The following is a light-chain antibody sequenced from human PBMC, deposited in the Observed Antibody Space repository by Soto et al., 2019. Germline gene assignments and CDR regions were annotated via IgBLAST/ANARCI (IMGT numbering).Light chain of an antibody. CDR3: QQYETYSPT. Sequence: DIQITQSPSTLSASVGDRVTITCRASQSISSWLAWFQQKPGKAPKLLIYDASSLESGVPSRFSGSGSGTEFTLTISSLQPDDFATYYCQQYETYSPTFGQGTKVDIK. CDR1: QSISSW. V-gene: IGKV1-5*01. J-gene: IGKJ1*01. CDR2: DAS.